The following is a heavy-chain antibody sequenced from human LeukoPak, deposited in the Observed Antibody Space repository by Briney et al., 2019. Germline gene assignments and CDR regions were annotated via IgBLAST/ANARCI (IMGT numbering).Heavy chain of an antibody. CDR3: AKLSLLAPSDY. D-gene: IGHD2-15*01. CDR1: GFTFSDYD. J-gene: IGHJ4*02. V-gene: IGHV3-30*18. CDR2: ISYAGSNK. Sequence: PGRSLRLSCAGSGFTFSDYDMPWVRQAPGKGLEWVATISYAGSNKYYADSVKGRFTISRDNSKNTLYLQMNSLRAEDTAVYYCAKLSLLAPSDYWGQGTLVTVSS.